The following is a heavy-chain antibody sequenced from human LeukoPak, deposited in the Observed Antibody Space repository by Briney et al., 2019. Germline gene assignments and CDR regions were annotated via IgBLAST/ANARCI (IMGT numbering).Heavy chain of an antibody. CDR1: GYSISSGYY. CDR2: IYHSGST. CDR3: AREGPYDFWSGFRYYYYMDV. V-gene: IGHV4-38-2*02. J-gene: IGHJ6*03. D-gene: IGHD3-3*01. Sequence: SETLSLTCAVSGYSISSGYYWGWIRQPPGKGLEWIGSIYHSGSTCYNPSLKSRVTISVDTSKNQFSLKLSSVTAADTAVYYCAREGPYDFWSGFRYYYYMDVWGKGTTVTVSS.